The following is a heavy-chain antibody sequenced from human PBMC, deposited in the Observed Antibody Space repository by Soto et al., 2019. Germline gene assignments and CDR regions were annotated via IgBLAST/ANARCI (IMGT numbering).Heavy chain of an antibody. CDR1: GFTFSSYG. Sequence: QVQLVESGGGVVQPGRSLRLSCAASGFTFSSYGMHWVRQAPGKGLEWVAVIWYDGSNKYYADSVKGRFTISRDNSKNTLYQQMNSLRAEDTAVYYCARDSAMVYYYYGMDVWGQGTTVTVSS. CDR2: IWYDGSNK. D-gene: IGHD5-18*01. V-gene: IGHV3-33*01. CDR3: ARDSAMVYYYYGMDV. J-gene: IGHJ6*02.